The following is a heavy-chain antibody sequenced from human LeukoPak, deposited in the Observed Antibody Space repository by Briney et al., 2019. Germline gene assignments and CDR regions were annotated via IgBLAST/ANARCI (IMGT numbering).Heavy chain of an antibody. J-gene: IGHJ4*02. CDR3: VRSVGSWGFDY. Sequence: SETLSLTCTVSGGFISDDYWSWIRQTPGKGLEWIGYIYHSGNTNYNPSLRGRVTMSVDASKTHFSLTLKSVTAADTAVYYCVRSVGSWGFDYWGQGTLVTVSS. D-gene: IGHD6-13*01. V-gene: IGHV4-59*01. CDR2: IYHSGNT. CDR1: GGFISDDY.